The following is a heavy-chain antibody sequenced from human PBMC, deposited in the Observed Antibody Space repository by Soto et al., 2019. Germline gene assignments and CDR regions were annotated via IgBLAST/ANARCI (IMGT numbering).Heavy chain of an antibody. CDR1: GGTFSSYT. V-gene: IGHV1-69*02. CDR3: TTGYSSSSVLNDY. J-gene: IGHJ4*02. D-gene: IGHD6-6*01. Sequence: GASVKVSCKASGGTFSSYTISWVRQAPGQGLEWMGRIIPILGIANYAQKFQGRVTITADKSTSTAYMELSSLRSEDTAVYYCTTGYSSSSVLNDYWGQGTLVTVSS. CDR2: IIPILGIA.